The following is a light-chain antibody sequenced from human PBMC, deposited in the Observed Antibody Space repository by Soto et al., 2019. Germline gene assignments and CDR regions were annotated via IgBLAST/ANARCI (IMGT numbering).Light chain of an antibody. J-gene: IGKJ2*01. CDR1: QNIIFY. CDR2: AAS. Sequence: DIQMTQSPSSLSASVGDRVTITCRASQNIIFYLNWYQQKIGKPPKLLISAASNLQSGVPSRFSGSGSGTDFTLTISNLQPEDCATYFWQQSYTTPVYSFGQGTKLEIK. CDR3: QQSYTTPVYS. V-gene: IGKV1-39*01.